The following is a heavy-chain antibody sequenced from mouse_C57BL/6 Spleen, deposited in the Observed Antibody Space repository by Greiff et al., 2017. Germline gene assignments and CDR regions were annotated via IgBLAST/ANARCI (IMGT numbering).Heavy chain of an antibody. Sequence: EVKLMESGGGLVQPGGSMKLSCVASGFTFSNYWMNWVRQSPEKGLEWVAQIRLKSDNYATHYAESVKGRFTISRDDSKSSVYLQMNNLRAEDTGIYYCTVYYGSSLDYWGQGTTLTVSS. CDR2: IRLKSDNYAT. V-gene: IGHV6-3*01. CDR1: GFTFSNYW. J-gene: IGHJ2*01. D-gene: IGHD1-1*01. CDR3: TVYYGSSLDY.